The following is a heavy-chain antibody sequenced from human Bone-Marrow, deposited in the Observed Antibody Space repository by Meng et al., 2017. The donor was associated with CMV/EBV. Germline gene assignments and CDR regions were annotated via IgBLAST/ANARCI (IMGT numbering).Heavy chain of an antibody. CDR2: ISSSSSSI. CDR1: GFTFSSYS. D-gene: IGHD3-22*01. J-gene: IGHJ4*02. CDR3: ARVVPDYDSSGYGAY. Sequence: GESLKISCTASGFTFSSYSMNWVRQAPGKGLEWVSSISSSSSSIFYADSVKGRFTISRDNAKNSLYLQMNSLRAEDTAVYYCARVVPDYDSSGYGAYWGQGTLVTVSS. V-gene: IGHV3-21*01.